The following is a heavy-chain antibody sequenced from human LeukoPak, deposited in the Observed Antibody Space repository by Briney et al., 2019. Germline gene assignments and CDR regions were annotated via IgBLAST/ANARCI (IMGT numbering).Heavy chain of an antibody. CDR1: GGSISSSSYY. J-gene: IGHJ4*02. D-gene: IGHD1-26*01. CDR3: ARRGVGARGFNY. V-gene: IGHV4-39*01. CDR2: IYYSGST. Sequence: PSETLSLTCTVSGGSISSSSYYWGWIRQPPGKGLEWIGSIYYSGSTYYNPSLKSRVTISVDTSKNQFSLKLSSVTAADTALYYCARRGVGARGFNYWRQGTVVTVSS.